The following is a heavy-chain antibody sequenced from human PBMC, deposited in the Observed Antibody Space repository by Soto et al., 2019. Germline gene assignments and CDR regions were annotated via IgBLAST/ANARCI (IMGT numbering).Heavy chain of an antibody. CDR2: IWYDGSNK. Sequence: QVQLVESGGGVVQPGRSLRLSCAASGFTFSTYGMHWVRQAPGKGLESVAVIWYDGSNKYYADSVKGRFTISRDNSKNTLFLQMNSLRAEDTAIYYCARESYGGHDYWGQGTLVTVSS. J-gene: IGHJ4*02. V-gene: IGHV3-33*01. CDR1: GFTFSTYG. CDR3: ARESYGGHDY. D-gene: IGHD4-17*01.